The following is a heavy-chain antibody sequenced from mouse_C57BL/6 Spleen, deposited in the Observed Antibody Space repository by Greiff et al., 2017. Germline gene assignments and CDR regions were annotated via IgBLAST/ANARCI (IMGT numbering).Heavy chain of an antibody. CDR3: TREEDYYGALDD. D-gene: IGHD1-1*01. J-gene: IGHJ2*01. CDR2: IDPETGGT. CDR1: GYTFTDYE. Sequence: VQLVESGAELVRPGASVTLSCKASGYTFTDYEMHWVKQTPVHGLEWIGAIDPETGGTAYNQKFKGKAILTADKSSSTAYMELRSLTSEDSDVYYCTREEDYYGALDDWGQGTTLTVSS. V-gene: IGHV1-15*01.